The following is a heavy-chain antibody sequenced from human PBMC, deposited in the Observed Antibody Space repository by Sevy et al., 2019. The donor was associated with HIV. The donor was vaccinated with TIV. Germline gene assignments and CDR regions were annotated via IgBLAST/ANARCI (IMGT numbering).Heavy chain of an antibody. CDR1: GFAFSTHA. J-gene: IGHJ4*01. Sequence: GGSLRLSCAASGFAFSTHAMHWVRQAPGKGLEWVAVISYEGTETFYAASVEGRFTITRDNSKNMLSLQINSLRPEDTAVYYCARDGGYSIKWYPLYWGHGTLVTVSS. V-gene: IGHV3-30-3*01. CDR3: ARDGGYSIKWYPLY. CDR2: ISYEGTET. D-gene: IGHD1-26*01.